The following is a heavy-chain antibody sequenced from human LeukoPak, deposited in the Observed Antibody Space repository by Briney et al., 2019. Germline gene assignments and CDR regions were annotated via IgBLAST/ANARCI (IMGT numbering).Heavy chain of an antibody. Sequence: ASVKVSCKASGYTFTNYYIQWVRQAPGQRLEWMGWINPNSGATNNAQKFQGRITMTRDTSISTAYMELSGLRSDDTAVYFCARDLATVLTPGIDYWGQGALVTGSS. CDR3: ARDLATVLTPGIDY. V-gene: IGHV1-2*02. D-gene: IGHD4-23*01. J-gene: IGHJ4*02. CDR2: INPNSGAT. CDR1: GYTFTNYY.